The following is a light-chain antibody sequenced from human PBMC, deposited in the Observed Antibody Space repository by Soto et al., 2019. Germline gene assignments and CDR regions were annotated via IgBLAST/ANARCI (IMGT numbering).Light chain of an antibody. J-gene: IGKJ5*01. CDR2: GVS. CDR3: QVYGPSPPIT. CDR1: QIVYGRQ. V-gene: IGKV3-20*01. Sequence: EIVMTQSPATLSVSPGERAALSCRAIQIVYGRQLAWYQHKPGQAPRLLMYGVSSRATGIPDRFTGSGSGADFTLTISRLEPEDFAVYYCQVYGPSPPITFGQGTRLEI.